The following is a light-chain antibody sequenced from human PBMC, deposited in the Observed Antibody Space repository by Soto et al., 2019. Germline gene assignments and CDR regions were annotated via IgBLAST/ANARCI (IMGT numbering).Light chain of an antibody. Sequence: EVVMTQSPATLSVSPGERVTLSCRASQSVSDNLAWYQQKPGQAPRLLIYGASTRATTIPARFSGSGSGTEFTLTISSLQSEDVAVYYCQQSNTWPYTFGQGTKLDIK. CDR1: QSVSDN. V-gene: IGKV3-15*01. J-gene: IGKJ2*01. CDR3: QQSNTWPYT. CDR2: GAS.